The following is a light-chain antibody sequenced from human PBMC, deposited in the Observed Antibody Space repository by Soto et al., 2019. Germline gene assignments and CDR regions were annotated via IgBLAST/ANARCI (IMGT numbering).Light chain of an antibody. V-gene: IGKV3-11*01. CDR2: EAS. J-gene: IGKJ4*01. CDR3: QQRHSWLS. Sequence: LTQSPATLSLSPGETATLSCRASQSVGGLLAWYQQTTGQAPRLLISEASNRATGTPARFSGSGSETDFTLTISGLEPEDYAVYYGQQRHSWLSFGGGTKVEIK. CDR1: QSVGGL.